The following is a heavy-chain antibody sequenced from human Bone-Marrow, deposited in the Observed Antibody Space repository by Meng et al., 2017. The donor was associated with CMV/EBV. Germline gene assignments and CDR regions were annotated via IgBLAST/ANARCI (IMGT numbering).Heavy chain of an antibody. Sequence: GGSLRLSCAASGFTFSSYAMHWVRQAPGKGLEWVAVISYDGSNKYYADSVKGRFTISRDNSKNTLYLQMNSLRAEDTAVYYCAKGTSSWYDRFDYWGQGTLVTFSS. CDR3: AKGTSSWYDRFDY. V-gene: IGHV3-30-3*01. CDR1: GFTFSSYA. CDR2: ISYDGSNK. D-gene: IGHD6-13*01. J-gene: IGHJ4*02.